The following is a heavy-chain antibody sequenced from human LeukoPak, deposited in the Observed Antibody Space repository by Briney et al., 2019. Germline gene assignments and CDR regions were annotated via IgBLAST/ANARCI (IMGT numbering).Heavy chain of an antibody. CDR3: ARDRGYGSGSYSA. D-gene: IGHD3-10*01. J-gene: IGHJ4*02. CDR1: GGSFSGYY. V-gene: IGHV4-34*01. CDR2: INHSGST. Sequence: PSETLSLTCAVYGGSFSGYYWSWIRQPPGKGLEWIGEINHSGSTNYNPSLKSRVTISVDTSKNQFSLKLGSVTAADTAVYYCARDRGYGSGSYSAWGQGTLVTVSS.